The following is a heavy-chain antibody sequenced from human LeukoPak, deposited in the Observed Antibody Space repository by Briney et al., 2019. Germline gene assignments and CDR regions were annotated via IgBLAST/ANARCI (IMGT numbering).Heavy chain of an antibody. V-gene: IGHV4-34*01. D-gene: IGHD6-13*01. CDR3: ASARPAGQLVPYYFDY. CDR1: GGSFSGYY. CDR2: INHSGST. J-gene: IGHJ4*02. Sequence: SETLSLTCAVYGGSFSGYYWSWIRQPPGKGLEWIGEINHSGSTNYNPSLKSRVTISVDTSKNQFSLKLSSVTAADTAVYYCASARPAGQLVPYYFDYWGQGTLVTASS.